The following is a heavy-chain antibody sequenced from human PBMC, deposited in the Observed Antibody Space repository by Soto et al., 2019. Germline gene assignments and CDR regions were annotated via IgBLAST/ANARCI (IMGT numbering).Heavy chain of an antibody. J-gene: IGHJ6*02. CDR2: IYPVDSDT. Sequence: PGESLKISCKGSGYSFTSYWIAWVRQMPGKGLEWMGIIYPVDSDTRYNPSFRGQVTISADKSISTAYLQWSSLKASDTAMYYCARVLRSGYLAFFYYDMDVWDQGTTVTVSS. V-gene: IGHV5-51*01. CDR3: ARVLRSGYLAFFYYDMDV. D-gene: IGHD5-12*01. CDR1: GYSFTSYW.